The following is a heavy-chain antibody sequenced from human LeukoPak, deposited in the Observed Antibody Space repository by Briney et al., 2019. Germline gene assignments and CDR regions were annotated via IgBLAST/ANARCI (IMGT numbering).Heavy chain of an antibody. Sequence: PGGSLRLSCAASGFTFSSYAMSWVRQAPGKGLEWVSAISGSGGSTYYADSAKGRFTISRDNSKNTLYLQMNSLRAEDTAVYYCAKVFSAYSSGWYEYYDYWGQGTLVTVSS. V-gene: IGHV3-23*01. CDR3: AKVFSAYSSGWYEYYDY. CDR2: ISGSGGST. D-gene: IGHD6-19*01. J-gene: IGHJ4*02. CDR1: GFTFSSYA.